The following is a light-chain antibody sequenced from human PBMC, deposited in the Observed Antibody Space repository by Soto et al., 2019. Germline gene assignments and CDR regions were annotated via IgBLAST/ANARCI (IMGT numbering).Light chain of an antibody. CDR2: EVN. V-gene: IGLV2-8*01. CDR3: SSSAGIYHYLV. CDR1: SSDIGGYNS. Sequence: QAVLTQPPSASGSPGQSVTISCTGTSSDIGGYNSVSWYQQHPGKAPRLMIYEVNKRPSGVPDRFSGSKSGYTASLTVSGLQTEDKAFYYCSSSAGIYHYLVFGGGTKLTVL. J-gene: IGLJ3*02.